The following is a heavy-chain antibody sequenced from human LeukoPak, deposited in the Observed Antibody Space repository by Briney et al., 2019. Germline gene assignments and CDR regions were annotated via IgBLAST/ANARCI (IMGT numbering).Heavy chain of an antibody. CDR1: GFTFGDYA. CDR2: IRSKAYGGTT. J-gene: IGHJ4*02. CDR3: TRDSYSGSYTPFFDY. D-gene: IGHD1-26*01. Sequence: PGGSLRLSCTASGFTFGDYAMSWFRQAPGKGLEWVGFIRSKAYGGTTEYAASVKGRFTISRDDSKSIAYLQMNSLKTEDTAVYYCTRDSYSGSYTPFFDYWGQGTLVTVSS. V-gene: IGHV3-49*03.